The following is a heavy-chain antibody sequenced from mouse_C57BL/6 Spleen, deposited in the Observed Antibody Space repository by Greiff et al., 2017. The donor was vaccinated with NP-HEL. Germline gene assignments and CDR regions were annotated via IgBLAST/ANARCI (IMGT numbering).Heavy chain of an antibody. J-gene: IGHJ3*01. CDR2: ISSGSSTI. CDR3: AREGTTVVGPFAY. Sequence: DVQLVESGGGLVKPGGSLKLSCAASGFTFSDYGMHWVRQAPEKGLEWVAYISSGSSTIYYADTVQGRFTISRDNAKNTLFLQMTSLRSEDTAMYDCAREGTTVVGPFAYWGQGTLVTVSA. D-gene: IGHD1-1*01. CDR1: GFTFSDYG. V-gene: IGHV5-17*01.